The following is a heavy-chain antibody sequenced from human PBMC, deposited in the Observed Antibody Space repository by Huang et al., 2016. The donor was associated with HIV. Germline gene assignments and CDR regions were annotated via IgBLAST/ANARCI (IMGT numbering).Heavy chain of an antibody. CDR2: FVPEGGET. CDR1: GYTVRELS. J-gene: IGHJ3*02. D-gene: IGHD2-15*01. V-gene: IGHV1-24*01. CDR3: ATSTPDVGAGVLRSAFDI. Sequence: QVQLVESGAELKKPGASVRVSCKVSGYTVRELSLHWVRQAPEKGLGWGGGFVPEGGETTYAQRLQGRVTRTEDTSTDTAYMELRSLRPEDTAVYYCATSTPDVGAGVLRSAFDIWGQGTMVTVSS.